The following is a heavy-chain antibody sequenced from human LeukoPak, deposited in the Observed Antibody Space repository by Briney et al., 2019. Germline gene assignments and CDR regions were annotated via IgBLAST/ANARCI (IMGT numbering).Heavy chain of an antibody. V-gene: IGHV3-30-3*01. CDR3: ARDRRSSSWEYYFDY. CDR1: GFTFSSYA. CDR2: ISYDGSNK. D-gene: IGHD6-13*01. J-gene: IGHJ4*02. Sequence: GRSLRLSCAASGFTFSSYAMHWVRQAPGKGLEWVAVISYDGSNKYYAGSVKGRFTISRDNSKNTLYLQMNSLRAEDTAVYYCARDRRSSSWEYYFDYWGQGTLVTVSS.